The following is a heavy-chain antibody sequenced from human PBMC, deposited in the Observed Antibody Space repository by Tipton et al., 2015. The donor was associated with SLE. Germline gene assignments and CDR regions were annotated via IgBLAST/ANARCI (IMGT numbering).Heavy chain of an antibody. CDR2: ISWNSGSI. D-gene: IGHD2-15*01. V-gene: IGHV3-9*01. CDR3: AKGFGQGYCSGGSCFDAFDI. J-gene: IGHJ3*02. Sequence: LSLTCAASGFTFDDYAMHWVRQAPGKGLEWVSGISWNSGSIGYADSVKGRFTISRDNAKNSLYLQMNSLRAEDTALYYCAKGFGQGYCSGGSCFDAFDIWGQGTMVTVSS. CDR1: GFTFDDYA.